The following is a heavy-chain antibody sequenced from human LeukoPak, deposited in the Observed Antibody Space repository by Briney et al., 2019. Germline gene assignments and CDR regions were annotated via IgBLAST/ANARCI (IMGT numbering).Heavy chain of an antibody. CDR2: ISHSGST. J-gene: IGHJ4*02. CDR1: GASINSGDYY. D-gene: IGHD3-16*02. V-gene: IGHV4-30-4*01. CDR3: AREIYKYRLYYFDH. Sequence: SETLSLTCTVSGASINSGDYYWSWIRQPPGKGLEWIGYISHSGSTYFNPSLKSRVTISVDTSKNQFSLKLSSVTAADTAVYYCAREIYKYRLYYFDHWGQGTLVTVSS.